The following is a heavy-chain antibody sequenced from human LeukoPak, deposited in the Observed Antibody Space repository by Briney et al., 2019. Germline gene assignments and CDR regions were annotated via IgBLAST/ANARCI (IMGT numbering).Heavy chain of an antibody. CDR2: IHSSSGSI. Sequence: TGGSLRLSCAASGFTFSSYSMNWVRQAPRKGLEWVSSIHSSSGSIYYADSLKGRFTISRDNAKNSLYLQTNSLRAEDTAVYYCARDLAWDAFDIWGQGTMVTVSS. CDR3: ARDLAWDAFDI. J-gene: IGHJ3*02. V-gene: IGHV3-21*01. CDR1: GFTFSSYS.